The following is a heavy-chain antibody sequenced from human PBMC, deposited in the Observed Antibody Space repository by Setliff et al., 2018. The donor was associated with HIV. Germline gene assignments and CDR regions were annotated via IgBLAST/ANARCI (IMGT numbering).Heavy chain of an antibody. Sequence: KTGGSLRLSCAASGFTFSNAWMSWVRQAPGKGLEWVGRIKSKTDGGTTDYAAPVKGRFTISRDDSKNTLYLQMNSLKTEDTAVYYCTTDNVLLWFGVFYWGQGTQVTVSS. J-gene: IGHJ4*02. CDR2: IKSKTDGGTT. V-gene: IGHV3-15*01. CDR3: TTDNVLLWFGVFY. D-gene: IGHD3-10*01. CDR1: GFTFSNAW.